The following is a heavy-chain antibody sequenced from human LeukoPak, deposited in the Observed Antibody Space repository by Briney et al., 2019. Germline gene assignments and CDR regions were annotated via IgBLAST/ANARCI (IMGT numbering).Heavy chain of an antibody. D-gene: IGHD4-23*01. CDR2: ITPMFGIA. V-gene: IGHV1-69*13. CDR3: ARGWLADSTVVTPYNY. Sequence: SVKDSCKASGGTFSSHEISWVRQAPGQGLEWMGGITPMFGIAKYAQKFQGRVTISAVESMSTVHMELSSLRSEDTAKYYCARGWLADSTVVTPYNYWGQGTVVTVSS. CDR1: GGTFSSHE. J-gene: IGHJ4*02.